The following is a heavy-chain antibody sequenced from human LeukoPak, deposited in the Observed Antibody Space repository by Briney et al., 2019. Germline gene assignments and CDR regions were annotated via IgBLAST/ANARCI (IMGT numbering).Heavy chain of an antibody. CDR2: ISYDGSNK. V-gene: IGHV3-30*18. Sequence: GGSLRLSCAASGFTVSSNYMSWVRQAPGKGLEWVAVISYDGSNKKYADSVKGRFTISRDNSKNTLYLQMNSLRAEDTAVYYCAKGSKLVVITRDHYMAVWGKGTTVTISS. CDR1: GFTVSSNY. D-gene: IGHD3-22*01. CDR3: AKGSKLVVITRDHYMAV. J-gene: IGHJ6*03.